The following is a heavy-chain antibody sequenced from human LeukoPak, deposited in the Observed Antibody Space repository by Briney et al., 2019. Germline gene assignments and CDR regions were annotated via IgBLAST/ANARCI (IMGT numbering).Heavy chain of an antibody. CDR1: GYTFTSYD. V-gene: IGHV1-24*01. CDR2: FDPEDGET. CDR3: ATSRGGTVTIKAYNWFDP. J-gene: IGHJ5*02. Sequence: EASVKVSCKASGYTFTSYDINWVRQAPGKGLEWMGGFDPEDGETIYAQKFQGRVTMTEDTSTDTAYMELSSLRSEDTAVYYCATSRGGTVTIKAYNWFDPWGQGTLVTVSS. D-gene: IGHD4-11*01.